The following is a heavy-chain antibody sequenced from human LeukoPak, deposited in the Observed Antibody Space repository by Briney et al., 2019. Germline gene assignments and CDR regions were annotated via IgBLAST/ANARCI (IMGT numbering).Heavy chain of an antibody. J-gene: IGHJ3*02. CDR2: LSHSGGS. D-gene: IGHD2-2*01. CDR3: ARARYANAWYAFDI. Sequence: SETLSLTCHVSGGSVSSYYWSWIRRPPGRGLEWISYLSHSGGSHSNPSLTSRVTTLVDTSKNQFSLKLTSVTAADTAVYYCARARYANAWYAFDIWGHGTMVTVSS. CDR1: GGSVSSYY. V-gene: IGHV4-59*02.